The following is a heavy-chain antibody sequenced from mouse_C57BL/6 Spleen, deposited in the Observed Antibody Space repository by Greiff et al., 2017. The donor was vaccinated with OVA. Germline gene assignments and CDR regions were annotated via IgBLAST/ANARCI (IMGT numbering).Heavy chain of an antibody. CDR2: IRSKSNNYAT. D-gene: IGHD2-4*01. Sequence: EVQLVESGGGLVQPKGSLKLSCAASGFSFNTYAMNWVRQAPGKGLEWVARIRSKSNNYATYYADSVKDRFTISRDDSESMLYLQMNNLKTEDTAMYYCVRLGDYAPDYWGQGTTLTVSS. J-gene: IGHJ2*01. CDR3: VRLGDYAPDY. V-gene: IGHV10-1*01. CDR1: GFSFNTYA.